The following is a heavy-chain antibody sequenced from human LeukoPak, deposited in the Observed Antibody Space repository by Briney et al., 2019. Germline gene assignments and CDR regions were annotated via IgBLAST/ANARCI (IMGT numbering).Heavy chain of an antibody. CDR2: MKSNSGDT. CDR3: ARGEYSSSWYPFDY. V-gene: IGHV1-8*01. Sequence: GASVKVSCKTSGYTFTGYDINWVRQAPGHGLEWMGWMKSNSGDTHFAQKFQGRVTMTRNTSISTAFMELSSLRSEDTAVYYCARGEYSSSWYPFDYWGQGSLVTVSS. D-gene: IGHD6-13*01. CDR1: GYTFTGYD. J-gene: IGHJ4*02.